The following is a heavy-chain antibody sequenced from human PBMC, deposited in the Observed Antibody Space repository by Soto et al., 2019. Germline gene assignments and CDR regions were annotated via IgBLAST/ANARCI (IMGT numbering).Heavy chain of an antibody. CDR1: GDTFSFYY. CDR3: ATSYGSGYRAFDY. CDR2: VNPILSMS. V-gene: IGHV1-69*04. D-gene: IGHD3-10*01. Sequence: QVQLVQSGAEVKRPGSSVKVSCKASGDTFSFYYINWVRQAPGLGLEWMGRVNPILSMSNYAQRFQGRVTMTADKSTSTAYMELSGLRSEDTAMYYCATSYGSGYRAFDYGGQGARVPFSS. J-gene: IGHJ4*02.